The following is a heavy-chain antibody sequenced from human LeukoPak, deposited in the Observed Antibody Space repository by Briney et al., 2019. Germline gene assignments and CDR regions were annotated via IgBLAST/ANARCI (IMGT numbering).Heavy chain of an antibody. CDR3: ARGRIAVIDY. D-gene: IGHD6-19*01. CDR1: GGSISGYY. J-gene: IGHJ4*02. CDR2: IYYSGST. Sequence: SETLSLTCTVSGGSISGYYWSWIRQPPGKGLEWIGYIYYSGSTNYNPSLKSRVTISVDTSKNQFSLKLSSVTAADTAVYYCARGRIAVIDYWGQGTLVTVSS. V-gene: IGHV4-59*01.